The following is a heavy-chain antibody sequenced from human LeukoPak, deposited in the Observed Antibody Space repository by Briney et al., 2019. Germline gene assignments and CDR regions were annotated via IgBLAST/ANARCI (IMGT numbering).Heavy chain of an antibody. J-gene: IGHJ4*02. CDR1: GGSISSGGYY. Sequence: SETLSLTCTVSGGSISSGGYYWSWLRQHPGKGLEWIGYIYYSGSTYYNPSLKSRVTISVDTSKNQFSLKLSPVTAADTAVYYCARAIYDSSGYYLDYWGQGTLVTVSS. D-gene: IGHD3-22*01. CDR3: ARAIYDSSGYYLDY. CDR2: IYYSGST. V-gene: IGHV4-31*03.